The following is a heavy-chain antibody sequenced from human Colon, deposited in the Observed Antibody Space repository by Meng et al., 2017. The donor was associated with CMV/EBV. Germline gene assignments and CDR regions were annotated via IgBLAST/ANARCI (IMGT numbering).Heavy chain of an antibody. V-gene: IGHV4-59*01. Sequence: GSLSLSCTGSGVSMTSYYLNWIRQPPGKGLEWIGNIFYSGTTNYNPSLKSRVIISVDRSKNQFSLNLRSVTAADTAMYYCGRGRSHGEVDYWGQGTLVTVSS. J-gene: IGHJ4*02. CDR1: GVSMTSYY. CDR2: IFYSGTT. D-gene: IGHD4-17*01. CDR3: GRGRSHGEVDY.